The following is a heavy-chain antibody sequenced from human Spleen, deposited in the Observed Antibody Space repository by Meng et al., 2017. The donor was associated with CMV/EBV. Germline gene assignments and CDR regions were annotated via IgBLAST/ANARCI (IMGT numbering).Heavy chain of an antibody. V-gene: IGHV4-59*01. CDR2: IYYSGST. CDR1: GGSISSYN. J-gene: IGHJ6*02. Sequence: SETLSLTCTVSGGSISSYNWSWIRQPPGKGLEWIGYIYYSGSTNYNPSLKSRVTISVDTSKNQFSLKLSSVTAADTAVYYCAKGYGSGYYYYVMDVWGQGTTVTVSS. CDR3: AKGYGSGYYYYVMDV. D-gene: IGHD3-10*01.